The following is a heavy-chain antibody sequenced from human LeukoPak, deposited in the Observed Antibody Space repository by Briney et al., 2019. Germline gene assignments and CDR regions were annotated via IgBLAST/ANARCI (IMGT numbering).Heavy chain of an antibody. CDR3: ATQQLVRFVLRFQH. D-gene: IGHD6-13*01. V-gene: IGHV1-24*01. J-gene: IGHJ1*01. CDR1: GYTLTELS. Sequence: ASVKVSCKVSGYTLTELSMHWVRQAPGKGLEWMGRFDPEDGETIYAQKFQGRVTMTEDTSTNTAYMELSSLRSEDTAVYYCATQQLVRFVLRFQHWGQGTLVTGSS. CDR2: FDPEDGET.